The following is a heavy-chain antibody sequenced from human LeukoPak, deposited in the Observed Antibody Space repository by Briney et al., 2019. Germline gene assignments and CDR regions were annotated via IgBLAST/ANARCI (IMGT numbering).Heavy chain of an antibody. CDR1: GFTFTNYA. J-gene: IGHJ1*01. D-gene: IGHD3-22*01. V-gene: IGHV3-23*01. CDR3: AKDGHYDSSGFTLQY. CDR2: ISSSGAST. Sequence: GGSLRLSRAASGFTFTNYAITWVRQAPGKGLEWVSTISSSGASTYYADSVRGRFTISRDNSKNTLYLQMNSLRAEDTAVYYCAKDGHYDSSGFTLQYWGQGTLVTVSS.